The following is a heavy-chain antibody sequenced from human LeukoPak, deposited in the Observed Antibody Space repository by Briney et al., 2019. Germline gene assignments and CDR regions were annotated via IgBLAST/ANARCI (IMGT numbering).Heavy chain of an antibody. V-gene: IGHV3-23*01. CDR2: ISGSGDIT. D-gene: IGHD3-22*01. CDR3: AKSTSYYYDTSGYLDY. CDR1: GFTFSSYA. J-gene: IGHJ4*02. Sequence: GGSLRLSCAASGFTFSSYAMSWVRQAPGKGLEWVSAISGSGDITYYADSVKGRFTISRDNSKNTLYVQMNSLSAEDTAVYYCAKSTSYYYDTSGYLDYWGQGTLVTVSS.